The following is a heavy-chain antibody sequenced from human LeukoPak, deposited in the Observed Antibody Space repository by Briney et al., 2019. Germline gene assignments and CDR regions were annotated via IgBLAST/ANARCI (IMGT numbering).Heavy chain of an antibody. CDR3: AKAGSSGWYEDWYFQH. CDR1: GFTFSSYA. Sequence: GGSLRLSCAASGFTFSSYAMSWVRQAPGKGLEWGSAISGSGGSTYYADSVKGRFTISRDSSKNTLYLQMNSLRAEDTAVYYCAKAGSSGWYEDWYFQHWGQGTLVTVSS. D-gene: IGHD6-19*01. CDR2: ISGSGGST. V-gene: IGHV3-23*01. J-gene: IGHJ1*01.